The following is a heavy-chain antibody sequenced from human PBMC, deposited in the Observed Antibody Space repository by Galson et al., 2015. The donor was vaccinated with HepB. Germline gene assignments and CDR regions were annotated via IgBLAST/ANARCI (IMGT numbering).Heavy chain of an antibody. CDR3: ARVSFKYFDWLFFDY. Sequence: SVKVSCKASGYTFTSYYMHWVRQAPGQGLEWMGIINPSGGSTSYAQKLQGRVTMTRDTSTSTVYMELSSLRSEDTAVYYCARVSFKYFDWLFFDYWGQGTLVTVSS. D-gene: IGHD3-9*01. CDR2: INPSGGST. J-gene: IGHJ4*02. CDR1: GYTFTSYY. V-gene: IGHV1-46*04.